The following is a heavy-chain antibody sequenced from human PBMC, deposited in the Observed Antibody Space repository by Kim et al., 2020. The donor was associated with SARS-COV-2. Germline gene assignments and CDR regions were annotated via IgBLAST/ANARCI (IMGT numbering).Heavy chain of an antibody. CDR1: GFTFSSYW. V-gene: IGHV3-7*03. J-gene: IGHJ6*02. Sequence: GGSLRLSCAASGFTFSSYWMSWVRQAPGKGLEWVANIKQDGSEKYYVDSVKGRFTISRDNAKNSLYLQMNSLRAEDTAVYYCAREGLLMRYYYYGMDVWGQGTTVTVSS. CDR3: AREGLLMRYYYYGMDV. CDR2: IKQDGSEK. D-gene: IGHD2-21*01.